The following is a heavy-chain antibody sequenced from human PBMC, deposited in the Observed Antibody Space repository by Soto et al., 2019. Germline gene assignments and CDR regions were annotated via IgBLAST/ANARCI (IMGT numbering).Heavy chain of an antibody. V-gene: IGHV3-48*02. Sequence: GGSLRLSCAASGFTFSSYSMNWVRQAPGKGLEWVSYISSSSSTIYYADSVKGRFTISRDNAKNSLYLQMNSLRDEDTAVYYCARDFKHYDFWSGYYTSYYYGMDVWGQGTTVTVSS. J-gene: IGHJ6*02. CDR1: GFTFSSYS. CDR3: ARDFKHYDFWSGYYTSYYYGMDV. D-gene: IGHD3-3*01. CDR2: ISSSSSTI.